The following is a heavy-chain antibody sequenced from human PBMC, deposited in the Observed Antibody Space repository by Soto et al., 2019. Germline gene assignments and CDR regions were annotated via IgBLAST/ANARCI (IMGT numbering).Heavy chain of an antibody. CDR1: GYTFTSYA. J-gene: IGHJ6*03. CDR3: AREGTLLWFGGGGYYYYYMDV. D-gene: IGHD3-10*01. Sequence: GASVKVSCKASGYTFTSYAIHWVRQAPGQRLEWMGWINAGNGNTKYSQKFQGRVTITRDTSASTAYMELSSLRSEDTAVYYCAREGTLLWFGGGGYYYYYMDVWGKGTTVTVSS. V-gene: IGHV1-3*01. CDR2: INAGNGNT.